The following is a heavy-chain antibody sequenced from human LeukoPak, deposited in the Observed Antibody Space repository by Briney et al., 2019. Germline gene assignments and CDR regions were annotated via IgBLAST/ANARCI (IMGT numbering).Heavy chain of an antibody. V-gene: IGHV4-59*01. J-gene: IGHJ4*02. CDR2: IYYSGST. Sequence: SETLSLTCTVSGGSISSYYWSWIRQPPGKGLEWIGYIYYSGSTNYNPSLKSRVTISVDTSKNQFSPKPSSVTAADTAVYHCASLGSLPPYYFDYWGQGTLVTVSS. CDR3: ASLGSLPPYYFDY. CDR1: GGSISSYY. D-gene: IGHD7-27*01.